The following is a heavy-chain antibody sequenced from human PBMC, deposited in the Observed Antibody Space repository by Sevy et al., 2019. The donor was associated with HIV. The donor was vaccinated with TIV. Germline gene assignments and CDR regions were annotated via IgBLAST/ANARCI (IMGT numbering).Heavy chain of an antibody. Sequence: GGSLRLSCAASGFTFSSYAMSWVRQAPGKGLEWVSAISGSGGSTYYADSVKGRFTISRDNSKNTLYLQMNSLRAEDRAVYYCAKDGPGPIVVVPAAMFDYWGQGTLVTVSS. V-gene: IGHV3-23*01. J-gene: IGHJ4*02. CDR3: AKDGPGPIVVVPAAMFDY. CDR2: ISGSGGST. D-gene: IGHD2-2*01. CDR1: GFTFSSYA.